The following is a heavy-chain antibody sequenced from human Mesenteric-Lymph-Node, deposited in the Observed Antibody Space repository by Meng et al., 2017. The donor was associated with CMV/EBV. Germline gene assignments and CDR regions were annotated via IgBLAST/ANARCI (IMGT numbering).Heavy chain of an antibody. CDR1: GGPISSTTYY. CDR3: AAISRSWYYLDY. D-gene: IGHD6-13*01. CDR2: IYYSGST. V-gene: IGHV4-39*01. J-gene: IGHJ4*02. Sequence: VSGGPISSTTYYWAWIRQPPGKGLDWIGTIYYSGSTYYNPSLKSRVAMSVDTSKNQFSLKLTSVTAADTAVYYCAAISRSWYYLDYWGQGTLVTVSS.